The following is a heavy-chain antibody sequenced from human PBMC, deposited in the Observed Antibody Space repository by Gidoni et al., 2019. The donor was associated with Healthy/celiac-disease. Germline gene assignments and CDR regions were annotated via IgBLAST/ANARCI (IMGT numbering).Heavy chain of an antibody. CDR2: IDSSGST. CDR3: ASLLRVLEWPDYFDY. Sequence: QLQLQESGPGLVQPSETLSLTCTVSGGSISSSRYYWGWIRQPPGKGLGWIGSIDSSGSTYDNPSLKSRVTIAVDTSKNQFSLKLSSVTAADTAVYDWASLLRVLEWPDYFDYWGQGTLVTVSS. J-gene: IGHJ4*02. D-gene: IGHD3-3*01. V-gene: IGHV4-39*01. CDR1: GGSISSSRYY.